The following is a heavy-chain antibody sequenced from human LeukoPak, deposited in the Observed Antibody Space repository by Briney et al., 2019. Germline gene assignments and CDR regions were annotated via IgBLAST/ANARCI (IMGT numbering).Heavy chain of an antibody. Sequence: GGSLRPSCAASGFTFSSYSMNWVRQAPGEGLEWVSTISGSGGNTYYADSVKGRFTISRDNSKNTLYVRMNSLRAEDTAVYYCAKQYSSSWFHYFDYWGQGTLVTVSS. CDR2: ISGSGGNT. CDR1: GFTFSSYS. V-gene: IGHV3-23*01. J-gene: IGHJ4*02. CDR3: AKQYSSSWFHYFDY. D-gene: IGHD6-13*01.